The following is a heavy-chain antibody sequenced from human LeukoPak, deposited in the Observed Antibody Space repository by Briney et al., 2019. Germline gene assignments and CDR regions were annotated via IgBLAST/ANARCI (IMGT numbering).Heavy chain of an antibody. Sequence: GGSLRLSCAASGFTFDDYAMHWVRHAPGRGLEWVSGISWNSGSISYADSVKGRFTISRDNAKNSLYLQMNSLRAEDTALYYCAKGSGIAAAGPEYFQHWGQGTLVTVSS. CDR3: AKGSGIAAAGPEYFQH. J-gene: IGHJ1*01. V-gene: IGHV3-9*01. CDR1: GFTFDDYA. D-gene: IGHD6-13*01. CDR2: ISWNSGSI.